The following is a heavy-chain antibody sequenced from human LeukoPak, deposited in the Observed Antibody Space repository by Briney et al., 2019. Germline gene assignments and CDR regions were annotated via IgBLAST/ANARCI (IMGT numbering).Heavy chain of an antibody. CDR3: ARDLGSHFDY. CDR1: GFTVSSNY. Sequence: GGSLRLSCAASGFTVSSNYLSWVRQAPGKGLEWVSVIYSDVSTYYADSVKGRFTISRHNSKNTLYLQMTSLRAEDTAVYYCARDLGSHFDYWGQGTLVTVSS. D-gene: IGHD3-16*01. CDR2: IYSDVST. V-gene: IGHV3-53*04. J-gene: IGHJ4*02.